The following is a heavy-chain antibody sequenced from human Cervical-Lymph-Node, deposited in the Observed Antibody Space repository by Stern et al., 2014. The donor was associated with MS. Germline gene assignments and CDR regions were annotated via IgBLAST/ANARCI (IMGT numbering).Heavy chain of an antibody. CDR3: ARGGSTDAFDI. V-gene: IGHV7-4-1*02. D-gene: IGHD3-16*01. J-gene: IGHJ3*02. Sequence: QVQLVQSGSELKKPGASVKVSCKTSGYTFTIYAMNWVRQAPGQGLEWMGWINTNTGKPTYAQGVTGRFVFFLDTSVTQGYMQINSLKAEDTAVYYCARGGSTDAFDIWGQGTMVTVSS. CDR1: GYTFTIYA. CDR2: INTNTGKP.